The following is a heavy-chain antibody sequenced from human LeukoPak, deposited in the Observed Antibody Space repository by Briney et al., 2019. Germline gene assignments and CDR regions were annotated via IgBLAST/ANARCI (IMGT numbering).Heavy chain of an antibody. V-gene: IGHV3-7*01. D-gene: IGHD3-10*01. CDR1: GFTFSSYW. CDR2: INQGGSEK. J-gene: IGHJ4*02. CDR3: ARDGSSASFDC. Sequence: GGSLRLSCAASGFTFSSYWMIWVRQAPGKGLEWVANINQGGSEKYHVDSVKGRFTISRDNAKKSLYLQMNSLRVEDTAVYYCARDGSSASFDCWGQGTLVTVSS.